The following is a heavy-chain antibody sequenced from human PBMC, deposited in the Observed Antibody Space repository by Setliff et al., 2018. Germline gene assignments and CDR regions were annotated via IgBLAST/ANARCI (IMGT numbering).Heavy chain of an antibody. Sequence: GGSLRLSCAASGFTVSGNDMTWGRLALGKGLEWVSYIHRDERTYYADSVKGRFTISRDKSKNTLYLQMNSLRVDDTAVYYCAGRRANAASFGHWGQGALVTVSS. CDR3: AGRRANAASFGH. D-gene: IGHD2-15*01. CDR1: GFTVSGND. J-gene: IGHJ4*02. CDR2: IHRDERT. V-gene: IGHV3-66*02.